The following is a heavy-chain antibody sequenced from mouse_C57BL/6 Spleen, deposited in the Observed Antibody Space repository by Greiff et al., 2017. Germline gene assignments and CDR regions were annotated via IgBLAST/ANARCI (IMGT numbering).Heavy chain of an antibody. CDR2: IYPGCGYT. CDR3: AKEAGYLERAMDY. D-gene: IGHD2-3*01. V-gene: IGHV1-63*01. Sequence: VQLQQSGAELVRPGTSVKMSCKASGYTFTNYWIGWAKQRPGHGLEWIGDIYPGCGYTNYNEKFKGKATLTADKSSSTAYMQFSSLTSEDSAISICAKEAGYLERAMDYGSEGTSVTVSS. CDR1: GYTFTNYW. J-gene: IGHJ4*01.